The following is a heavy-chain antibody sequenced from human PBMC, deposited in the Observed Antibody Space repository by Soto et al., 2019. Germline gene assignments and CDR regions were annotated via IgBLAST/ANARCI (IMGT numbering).Heavy chain of an antibody. CDR1: GGSISSGGYY. CDR2: IYYSGST. J-gene: IGHJ2*01. V-gene: IGHV4-31*03. D-gene: IGHD4-17*01. CDR3: ARDLYGDNWYFDL. Sequence: QVQLQESGPGLVKPSQTLSLTCTVSGGSISSGGYYWSWIGQHPGKGLEWIGYIYYSGSTYYNPSLKSRVTISVDTSKNQFSLKLSSVTAADTAVYYCARDLYGDNWYFDLWGRGTLVTVSS.